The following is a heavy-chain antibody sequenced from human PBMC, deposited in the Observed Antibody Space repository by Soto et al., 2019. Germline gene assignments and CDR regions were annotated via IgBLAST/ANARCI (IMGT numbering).Heavy chain of an antibody. J-gene: IGHJ4*02. CDR1: GFTFSSYW. V-gene: IGHV3-74*01. Sequence: GGSLRLSCAASGFTFSSYWMHWVRQAPGKGLVWVSRINSDGSSTSYADSVKGRFTISRDNAKNTLYLQMNSLRAEDTAVYYCARAVGDLPFDYWGQGTLVTVSS. CDR2: INSDGSST. D-gene: IGHD2-21*02. CDR3: ARAVGDLPFDY.